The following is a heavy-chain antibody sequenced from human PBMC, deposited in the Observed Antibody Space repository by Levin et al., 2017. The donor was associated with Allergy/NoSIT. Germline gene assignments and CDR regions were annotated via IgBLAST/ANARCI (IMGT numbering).Heavy chain of an antibody. CDR2: IYSGGST. CDR3: ARDHQDYGDYYRYYYYGMDV. Sequence: GGSLRLSCAASGFTVSSNYMSWVRQAPGKGLEWVSVIYSGGSTYYADSVKGRFTISRDNSKNTLYLQMNSLRAEDTAVYYCARDHQDYGDYYRYYYYGMDVWGQGTTVTVSS. J-gene: IGHJ6*02. V-gene: IGHV3-53*01. D-gene: IGHD4-17*01. CDR1: GFTVSSNY.